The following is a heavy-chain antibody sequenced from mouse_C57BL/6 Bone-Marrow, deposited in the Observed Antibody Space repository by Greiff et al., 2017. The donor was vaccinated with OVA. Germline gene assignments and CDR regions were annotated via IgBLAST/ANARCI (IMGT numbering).Heavy chain of an antibody. CDR3: TTGDYDLYAMDY. V-gene: IGHV14-1*01. J-gene: IGHJ4*01. Sequence: EVNLVESGAELVRPGASVKLSCTASGFNIKDYYMHWVKQRPEQGLEWIGRIDPEDGDTEYAPKFQGKATMTADTSSNTAYLQLSRLTSEDTAVYYCTTGDYDLYAMDYWGQGTSVTVSS. CDR1: GFNIKDYY. CDR2: IDPEDGDT. D-gene: IGHD2-4*01.